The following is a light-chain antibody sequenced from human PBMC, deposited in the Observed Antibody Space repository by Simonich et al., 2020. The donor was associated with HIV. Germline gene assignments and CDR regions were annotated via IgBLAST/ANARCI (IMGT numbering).Light chain of an antibody. J-gene: IGKJ4*01. CDR2: GAS. CDR3: QQYNNWPPA. CDR1: QSVASN. Sequence: EIVMTQSPATLSVSPGERATLSCRVSQSVASNLAWYQHKLGQSPRLLIYGASNRATGIPDRFSGSGSGTDFTLTISSLEPEDFAVYFCQQYNNWPPAFGGGTNVEIK. V-gene: IGKV3D-15*01.